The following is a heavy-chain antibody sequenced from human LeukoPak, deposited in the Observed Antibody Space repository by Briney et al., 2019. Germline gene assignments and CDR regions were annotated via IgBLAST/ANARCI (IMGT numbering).Heavy chain of an antibody. CDR3: ARGIYFDWLLLDY. D-gene: IGHD3-9*01. CDR2: IYSGGST. J-gene: IGHJ4*02. Sequence: GGSLRLSCAASGFTVSSNYMSWVRQAPGKGLEWVSVIYSGGSTYYADSVKGRFTISRDNSKNTLYLQMNSLRAEDTAVYYCARGIYFDWLLLDYWGQGTLVTVSS. V-gene: IGHV3-53*01. CDR1: GFTVSSNY.